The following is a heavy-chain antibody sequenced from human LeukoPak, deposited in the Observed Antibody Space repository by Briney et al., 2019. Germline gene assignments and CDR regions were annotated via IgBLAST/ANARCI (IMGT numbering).Heavy chain of an antibody. J-gene: IGHJ3*02. Sequence: KPSETLSLTCTVSGYSISSGYYWGWIRQPPGKGLEWIGSIYHSGSTYYNPSLKSRVTISVDRSKNQFSLKLSSVTAADTAVYYCARELTMVRGFDIWGQGTMVTVSS. CDR1: GYSISSGYY. CDR3: ARELTMVRGFDI. CDR2: IYHSGST. D-gene: IGHD3-10*01. V-gene: IGHV4-38-2*02.